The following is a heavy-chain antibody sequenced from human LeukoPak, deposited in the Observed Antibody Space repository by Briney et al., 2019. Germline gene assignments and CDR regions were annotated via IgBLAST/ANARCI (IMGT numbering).Heavy chain of an antibody. Sequence: PGGSLRLSCAASGFTFEASAMSWVRQAPGKGLEWVAVITGGGESTYYADSVKGRFTISRDNSKNTLYLQMNSLRAEDTAVYYCAKRPHCSGGSCPYYFDYWGQGTLVTVSS. CDR1: GFTFEASA. J-gene: IGHJ4*02. D-gene: IGHD2-15*01. CDR3: AKRPHCSGGSCPYYFDY. CDR2: ITGGGEST. V-gene: IGHV3-23*01.